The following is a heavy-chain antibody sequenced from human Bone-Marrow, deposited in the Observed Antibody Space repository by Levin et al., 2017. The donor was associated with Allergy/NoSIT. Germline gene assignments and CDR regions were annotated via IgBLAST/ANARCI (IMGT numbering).Heavy chain of an antibody. D-gene: IGHD2-8*01. V-gene: IGHV3-7*02. J-gene: IGHJ4*02. Sequence: ASVKVSCASSGFTFSGYWMAWVRQAPGKGLEWVANINRDGGDGYYVDSVKGRFTISRDNARNSLDLQMNSLRVEDTAVYYCARNGAWSFEFWGQGTLVTISS. CDR2: INRDGGDG. CDR1: GFTFSGYW. CDR3: ARNGAWSFEF.